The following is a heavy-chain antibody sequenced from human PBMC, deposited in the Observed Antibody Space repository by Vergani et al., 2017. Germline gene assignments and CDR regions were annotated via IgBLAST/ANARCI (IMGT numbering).Heavy chain of an antibody. CDR3: AREMGAGYSSGWYFVSADAFDI. CDR2: ISAYNGNT. CDR1: GYTFTSYG. J-gene: IGHJ3*02. V-gene: IGHV1-18*01. Sequence: QVQLVQSGAEVKKPGASVKASCKASGYTFTSYGISWVRQAPGQGLEWMGWISAYNGNTNYAQKLQGRVTMTTDTSTSTAYMELRSLRSDDTAVYYCAREMGAGYSSGWYFVSADAFDIWGQGTMVTVSS. D-gene: IGHD6-19*01.